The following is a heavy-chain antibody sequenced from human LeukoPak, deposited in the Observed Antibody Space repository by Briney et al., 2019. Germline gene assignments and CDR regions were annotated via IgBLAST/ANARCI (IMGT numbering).Heavy chain of an antibody. CDR2: INAGGGST. J-gene: IGHJ5*02. CDR1: GFTFSNYA. CDR3: ANIRLPPVRPRGGRDWFDP. Sequence: GGSLRLSCAGSGFTFSNYAMSWVRQAPAKGLEWVSTINAGGGSTFYADSVQGRFTISRDNSKNTLYLQMHNLRAEDTAVYYCANIRLPPVRPRGGRDWFDPWGQGTLVTVSS. V-gene: IGHV3-23*01. D-gene: IGHD3-16*01.